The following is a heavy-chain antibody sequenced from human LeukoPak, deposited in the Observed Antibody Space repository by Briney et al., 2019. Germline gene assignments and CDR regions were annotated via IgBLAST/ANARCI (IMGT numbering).Heavy chain of an antibody. V-gene: IGHV3-53*01. CDR3: ARGLVQDVAAAGTGFDY. J-gene: IGHJ4*02. CDR1: GFTVSSNY. CDR2: IYSGGST. D-gene: IGHD6-13*01. Sequence: PGGSLRLSCAASGFTVSSNYMSWVRQAPGKGLEWVSVIYSGGSTYYADSVKGRFTISRDNSKNTLYLQMNCLRAEDTAVYYCARGLVQDVAAAGTGFDYWGQGTLVTVSS.